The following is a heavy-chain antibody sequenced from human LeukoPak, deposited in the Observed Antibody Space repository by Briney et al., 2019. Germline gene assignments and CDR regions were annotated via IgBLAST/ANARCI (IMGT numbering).Heavy chain of an antibody. CDR3: ASHPGWLLSNYFDY. CDR1: GGSISSSSYY. Sequence: PSETLSLTCTVSGGSISSSSYYWGWIRQPPGKGLEWIGSIYHSGSTNYNPSLKSRVTISVVTSKNQFSLKLSSVTAADTAVYYCASHPGWLLSNYFDYWGQGTLVTVSS. J-gene: IGHJ4*02. V-gene: IGHV4-39*07. CDR2: IYHSGST. D-gene: IGHD3-3*01.